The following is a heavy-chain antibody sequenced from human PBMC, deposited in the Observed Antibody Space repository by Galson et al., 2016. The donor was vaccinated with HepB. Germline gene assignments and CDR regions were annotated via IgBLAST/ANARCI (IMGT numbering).Heavy chain of an antibody. CDR1: GASVSSANYY. V-gene: IGHV4-61*01. J-gene: IGHJ6*02. CDR2: IYYTGST. Sequence: SETLSLTCTVSGASVSSANYYWIWIRQPPGTGLEWIGHIYYTGSTNYSPSLRSRVTISPDTSKNQFSLKLSSVTAADTAVYYCARVCRYSCYYDCGMDVWGQGTTVTVSS. D-gene: IGHD2-15*01. CDR3: ARVCRYSCYYDCGMDV.